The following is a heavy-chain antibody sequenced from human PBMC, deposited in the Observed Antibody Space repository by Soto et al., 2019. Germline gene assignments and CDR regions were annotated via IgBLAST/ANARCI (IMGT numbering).Heavy chain of an antibody. CDR3: ARAERGTYYDILPGNLEYYYYGMDV. CDR2: IYYSGST. J-gene: IGHJ6*02. D-gene: IGHD3-9*01. Sequence: SETLSLTCTVSGGSISSGGYYWSWIRQHPGKGLEWIGYIYYSGSTYHNPSLKSRLTISVDTSKNQFSLKLSSVTAADTAVYYCARAERGTYYDILPGNLEYYYYGMDVWGQGTTVTVSS. V-gene: IGHV4-31*03. CDR1: GGSISSGGYY.